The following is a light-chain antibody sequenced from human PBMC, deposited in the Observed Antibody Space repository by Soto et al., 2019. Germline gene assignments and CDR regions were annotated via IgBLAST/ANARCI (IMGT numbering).Light chain of an antibody. V-gene: IGKV3-20*01. Sequence: DIVLTQSPSTLSLSPGQRATLSCRASQSVSSNYLAWYQQRPGQAPRLLIYGASTRATGIPDRFSGSGSGTDFTLTISRLEPEDFAVYYCQQYGSLSWTFGQGTKVEIK. CDR2: GAS. J-gene: IGKJ1*01. CDR1: QSVSSNY. CDR3: QQYGSLSWT.